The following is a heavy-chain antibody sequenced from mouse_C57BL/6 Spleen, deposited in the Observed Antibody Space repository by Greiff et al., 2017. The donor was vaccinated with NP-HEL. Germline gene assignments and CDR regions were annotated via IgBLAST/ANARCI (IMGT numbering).Heavy chain of an antibody. CDR2: ISSGGSYT. V-gene: IGHV5-6*01. Sequence: DVHLVESGGDLVKPGGSLKLSCAASGFTFSSYGMSWVRQTPDKRLEWVATISSGGSYTYYPDSVKGRFTISRDNAKNTLYLQMSSLKSEDTAMYYCARQERGLPMDYWGQGTSVTVSS. CDR3: ARQERGLPMDY. D-gene: IGHD6-2*01. J-gene: IGHJ4*01. CDR1: GFTFSSYG.